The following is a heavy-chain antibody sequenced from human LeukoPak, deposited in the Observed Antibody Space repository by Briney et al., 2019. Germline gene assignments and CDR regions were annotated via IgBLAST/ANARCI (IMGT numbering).Heavy chain of an antibody. CDR2: ILYDGSNK. V-gene: IGHV3-30*18. D-gene: IGHD5-18*01. J-gene: IGHJ4*02. CDR3: AKGRDELGYTKFDY. CDR1: GFTFSSYG. Sequence: PGGSLRLSCAASGFTFSSYGMHWVRQAPGKGLEWVAVILYDGSNKYYADSVKGRFTISRDNSKNTLYLQMNSLRAEDTAVYYCAKGRDELGYTKFDYWGQGTLVTVSS.